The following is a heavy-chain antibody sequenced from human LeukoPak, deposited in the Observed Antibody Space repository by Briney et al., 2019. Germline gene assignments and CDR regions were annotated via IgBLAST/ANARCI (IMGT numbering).Heavy chain of an antibody. D-gene: IGHD6-19*01. CDR3: ARSSRAVAGQFDY. J-gene: IGHJ4*02. CDR2: ISYDGSNK. CDR1: GFTFSSYA. V-gene: IGHV3-30*04. Sequence: LGRSLRLSCAASGFTFSSYAMHWVRQAPGKGLEWVAVISYDGSNKYYADSVKGRFTISRDNSKNTLYLQMNGLRAEDTAVYYRARSSRAVAGQFDYWGQGTLVTVSS.